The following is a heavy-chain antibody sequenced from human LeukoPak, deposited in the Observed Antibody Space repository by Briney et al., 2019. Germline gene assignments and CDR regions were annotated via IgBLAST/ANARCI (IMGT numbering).Heavy chain of an antibody. Sequence: ASVKVSCKASGYTFTSYDINWARQATGQGLEWMGWMNPNSGNTGYAQKFQGRVTMTRNTSISTAYMELSSLRSEDTAVYYCARWGEGGGDPDYYYYYMDVWGKGTTVTVSS. J-gene: IGHJ6*03. CDR2: MNPNSGNT. D-gene: IGHD2-21*02. CDR1: GYTFTSYD. V-gene: IGHV1-8*01. CDR3: ARWGEGGGDPDYYYYYMDV.